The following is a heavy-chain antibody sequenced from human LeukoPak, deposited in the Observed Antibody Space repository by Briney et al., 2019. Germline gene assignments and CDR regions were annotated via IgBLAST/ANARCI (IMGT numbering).Heavy chain of an antibody. CDR2: IYSSGST. CDR3: ARGGKATVVTM. Sequence: SETLSLTCTVSGGSINSYYWSWIRQPAGKGLEWIGRIYSSGSTNYNPSLKSRVSMSVDTSTNQFSLKLTSVTAADTAVYDCARGGKATVVTMWGQGSLVTVSS. J-gene: IGHJ4*02. D-gene: IGHD4-23*01. CDR1: GGSINSYY. V-gene: IGHV4-4*07.